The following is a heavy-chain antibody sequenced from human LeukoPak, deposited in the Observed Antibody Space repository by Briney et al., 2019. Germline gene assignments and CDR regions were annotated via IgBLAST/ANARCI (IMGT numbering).Heavy chain of an antibody. CDR3: ARDLPTTTSGVNV. CDR2: IKQDGSEN. CDR1: GFTFSSYW. D-gene: IGHD2/OR15-2a*01. V-gene: IGHV3-7*01. J-gene: IGHJ6*04. Sequence: GGSLRLSCAASGFTFSSYWMSWVRQAPGKGLEWVANIKQDGSENYYVDSVKGRFTISRDNAKNSLYLQMNSLRAGDTAVYYCARDLPTTTSGVNVWGKGTTVTVSS.